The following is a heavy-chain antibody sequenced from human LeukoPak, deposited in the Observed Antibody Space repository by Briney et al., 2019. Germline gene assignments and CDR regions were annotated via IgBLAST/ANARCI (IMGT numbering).Heavy chain of an antibody. J-gene: IGHJ4*02. Sequence: GGSLRLSCAVSGLTFSTYWMSWVRQAPGQGLEWVADVKHDGSEKYYVDSVKGRFTISRDNAKNSLFLQMNSLRDEDTAVYYCANEIRPNDHWGQGTLVTVSS. CDR1: GLTFSTYW. CDR2: VKHDGSEK. CDR3: ANEIRPNDH. V-gene: IGHV3-7*03. D-gene: IGHD4-17*01.